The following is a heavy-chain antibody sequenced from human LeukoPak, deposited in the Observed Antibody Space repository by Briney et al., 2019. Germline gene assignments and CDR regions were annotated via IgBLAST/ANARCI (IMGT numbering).Heavy chain of an antibody. D-gene: IGHD6-13*01. CDR3: ARCAVAAAGDC. V-gene: IGHV3-7*01. J-gene: IGHJ4*02. CDR1: GLTFSSYW. Sequence: QAGGSLRLSCAASGLTFSSYWMSWVRQAPGKGPEWVANIKPDGSGKYYVDSVKGRFTISRDNAENSLFLHMNSLRAEDTAVYYCARCAVAAAGDCWGRGTLVTVSS. CDR2: IKPDGSGK.